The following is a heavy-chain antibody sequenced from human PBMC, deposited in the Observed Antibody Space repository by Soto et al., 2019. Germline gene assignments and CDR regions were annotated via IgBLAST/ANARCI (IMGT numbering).Heavy chain of an antibody. CDR1: GFTFSSYW. Sequence: EVQLVESGGGLVQPGGSLRLSCAASGFTFSSYWMNWVRLIPGKGLEWVAYIKPDGSATYYVDSVKGRFTISRDNAKNSLYLQMNSLRVDDRSVYYCARAGYCGPGCYYYFDYWGQGTLVTVSS. CDR3: ARAGYCGPGCYYYFDY. V-gene: IGHV3-7*01. D-gene: IGHD2-21*02. CDR2: IKPDGSAT. J-gene: IGHJ4*02.